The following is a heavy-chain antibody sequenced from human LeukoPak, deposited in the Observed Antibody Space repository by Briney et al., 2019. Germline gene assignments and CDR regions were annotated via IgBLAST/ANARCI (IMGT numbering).Heavy chain of an antibody. Sequence: PGGSLRLSCAASGFTVSSNYMNWVRQAPGKGLEWVSVIYSGGSTYYADSVKGRFTISRDNSKNTLYLQMNSLRAEDTAVYYCARNWVTRGSGSYYAYFDYWGQGTLVTVSS. CDR3: ARNWVTRGSGSYYAYFDY. J-gene: IGHJ4*02. D-gene: IGHD1-26*01. CDR2: IYSGGST. V-gene: IGHV3-66*01. CDR1: GFTVSSNY.